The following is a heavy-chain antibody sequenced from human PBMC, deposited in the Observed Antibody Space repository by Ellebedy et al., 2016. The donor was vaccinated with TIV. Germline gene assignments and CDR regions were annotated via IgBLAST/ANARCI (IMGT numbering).Heavy chain of an antibody. D-gene: IGHD1-7*01. CDR2: INRSGST. CDR3: ARLWAPQWNYLFDP. V-gene: IGHV4-34*01. J-gene: IGHJ5*02. Sequence: MPSDTLSLTCAGYGGSFSDYYWSWIRQPQGTGLEWIGEINRSGSTNYNPSLKSRVTISADTSRTDFSLQLRAMTAAETGVYYCARLWAPQWNYLFDPWGQGTLITVSS. CDR1: GGSFSDYY.